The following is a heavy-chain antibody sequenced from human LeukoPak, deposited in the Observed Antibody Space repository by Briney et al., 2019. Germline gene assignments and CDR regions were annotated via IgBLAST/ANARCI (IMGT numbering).Heavy chain of an antibody. Sequence: PGGSLRLSCAASGFTFSSYAMHWVRQAPGKGLEWVAVISYDGSNKYYADSVKGRFTISRDNSKNTLYLQINSLRAEDTAVYYCARASYSSSFAFDIWGQGTMVTVSS. V-gene: IGHV3-30*04. D-gene: IGHD6-19*01. J-gene: IGHJ3*02. CDR3: ARASYSSSFAFDI. CDR2: ISYDGSNK. CDR1: GFTFSSYA.